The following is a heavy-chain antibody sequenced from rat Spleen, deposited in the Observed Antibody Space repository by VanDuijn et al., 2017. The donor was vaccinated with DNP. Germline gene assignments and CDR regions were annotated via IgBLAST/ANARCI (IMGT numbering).Heavy chain of an antibody. Sequence: EVQLVESGGGLVQPGRSMKLSCAASGFTFSNYDMAWVRQAPKKGLEWVATISYDGSSTYYRDSVKGRFTISRDNAKSTLYLQRDSLRSEDTATYYCARLGYSSSHFDYWGQGVMVTVSS. CDR3: ARLGYSSSHFDY. V-gene: IGHV5-7*01. D-gene: IGHD1-2*01. CDR2: ISYDGSST. CDR1: GFTFSNYD. J-gene: IGHJ2*01.